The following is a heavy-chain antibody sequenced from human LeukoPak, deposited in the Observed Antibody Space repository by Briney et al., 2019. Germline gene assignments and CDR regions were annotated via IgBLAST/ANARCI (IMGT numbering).Heavy chain of an antibody. Sequence: PGRSLRLSCAASGFTFSSYAMHWVRQAPGKGLEGVAVISYDGSNKYYADSVKGRFTISRDNSKNTLYLQMNSLRAEDTAVYYCAATIRGYSYGFDYWGQGTLVTVSS. V-gene: IGHV3-30-3*01. CDR2: ISYDGSNK. J-gene: IGHJ4*02. D-gene: IGHD5-18*01. CDR1: GFTFSSYA. CDR3: AATIRGYSYGFDY.